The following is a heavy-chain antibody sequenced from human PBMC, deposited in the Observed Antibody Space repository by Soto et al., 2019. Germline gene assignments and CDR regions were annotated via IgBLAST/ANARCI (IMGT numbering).Heavy chain of an antibody. V-gene: IGHV1-69*06. J-gene: IGHJ5*02. CDR2: IIPIFGTA. Sequence: QVQLVQSGAEVKKPGSSVKVSCKASGGTFSSYAISWVRQAPGQGLEWMGGIIPIFGTANYAQKFQGRVTITADKSTSTACMERSSLRSEDTAVYYCAREGVATSPGGDWFDPWGQGTLVTVSS. D-gene: IGHD5-12*01. CDR3: AREGVATSPGGDWFDP. CDR1: GGTFSSYA.